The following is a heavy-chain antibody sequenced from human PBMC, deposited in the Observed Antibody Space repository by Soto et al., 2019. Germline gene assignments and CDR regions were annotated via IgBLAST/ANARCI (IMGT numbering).Heavy chain of an antibody. D-gene: IGHD2-2*01. J-gene: IGHJ4*02. V-gene: IGHV3-23*01. CDR2: ISGSGGST. Sequence: GGSLRLSCAASGFTFSSYAMSWVRQAPGKGLEWVSAISGSGGSTYYADSVKGRFTISRDNSKNTLYLQMNSLRAEDTAVYYCAKDTLEIDCSSTSCYVDYWGQGTLVTVSS. CDR3: AKDTLEIDCSSTSCYVDY. CDR1: GFTFSSYA.